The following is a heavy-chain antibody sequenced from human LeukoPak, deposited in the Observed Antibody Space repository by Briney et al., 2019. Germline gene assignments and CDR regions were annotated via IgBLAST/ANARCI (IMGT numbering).Heavy chain of an antibody. CDR1: GVSVNSGDYY. CDR3: ARDSNCGGGTCYDR. V-gene: IGHV4-61*08. D-gene: IGHD2-15*01. Sequence: SETLSLTCIVSGVSVNSGDYYWSWIRQPPGKGLEWIANVFYTGSTNDNPSLKSRVTISIDTSKNQVSLKLNSVTAADTAVYYCARDSNCGGGTCYDRWGQGTLVTVSS. CDR2: VFYTGST. J-gene: IGHJ4*02.